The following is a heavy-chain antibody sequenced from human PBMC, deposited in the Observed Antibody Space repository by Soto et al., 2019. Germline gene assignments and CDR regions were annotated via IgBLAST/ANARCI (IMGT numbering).Heavy chain of an antibody. CDR2: INAGNGNT. CDR3: ARGPGGPDGPGDY. D-gene: IGHD2-15*01. CDR1: GYTFTSYA. V-gene: IGHV1-3*01. Sequence: QVQLVQSGAEVKKPGASVKVSCKASGYTFTSYATHWVRQAPGQRLKRMGWINAGNGNTKYSQKFQDRVTITRDTSASTAYMELSSLRPEDTAVYYCARGPGGPDGPGDYWGQGTLVTVSS. J-gene: IGHJ4*02.